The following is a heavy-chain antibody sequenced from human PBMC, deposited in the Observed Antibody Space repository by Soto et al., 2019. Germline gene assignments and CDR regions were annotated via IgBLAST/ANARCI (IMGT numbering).Heavy chain of an antibody. J-gene: IGHJ5*02. Sequence: QVQLVQSGAEVKKPGSSVKVSCKASGGTFSSYAISWVRQAPGQGLEWMGGIIPIFGTANYAQKFQGRVTITADDSTSTAYMELSSLRSEDTAVYYCARLFTYPITGTTGGWFDPWGQGTLVTVSS. D-gene: IGHD1-7*01. CDR2: IIPIFGTA. CDR3: ARLFTYPITGTTGGWFDP. V-gene: IGHV1-69*01. CDR1: GGTFSSYA.